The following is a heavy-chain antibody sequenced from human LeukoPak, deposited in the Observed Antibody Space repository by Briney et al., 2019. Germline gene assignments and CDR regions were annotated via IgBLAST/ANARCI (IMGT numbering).Heavy chain of an antibody. V-gene: IGHV3-48*03. CDR2: ISSSGSTM. CDR1: GFTFSSYE. J-gene: IGHJ4*02. D-gene: IGHD3-22*01. Sequence: PGGSLRLSCAASGFTFSSYEMNWVRQAPGKELEWVSYISSSGSTMYYADSVKGRFTISRDNAKNSLYLQMNSLRADDTAVYYCARLVSGYFFEYWGQGTLVTVSS. CDR3: ARLVSGYFFEY.